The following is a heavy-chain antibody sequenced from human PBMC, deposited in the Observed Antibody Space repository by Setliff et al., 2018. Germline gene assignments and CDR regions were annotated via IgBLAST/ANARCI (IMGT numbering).Heavy chain of an antibody. CDR3: ARGRAGHSGH. V-gene: IGHV1-18*01. CDR1: GYNFKTYA. D-gene: IGHD6-19*01. CDR2: ISLYDGHT. J-gene: IGHJ4*02. Sequence: ASVKVSCKASGYNFKTYAISWVRQAPGQGLEWMGFISLYDGHTNYAQNFQGRLTVTTDTSTSTAYMELSSLTFDDTAVYYCARGRAGHSGHWGQGTLVTVSS.